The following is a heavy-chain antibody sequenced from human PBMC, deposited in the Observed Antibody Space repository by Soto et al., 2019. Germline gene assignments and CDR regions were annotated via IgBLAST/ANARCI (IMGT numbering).Heavy chain of an antibody. D-gene: IGHD3-10*01. Sequence: GGSLRLSCAASGFTFSGFGVHWVRQAPGKGLEWVAVIWYDGSKKYYADSVKGRFTISRDSSKNTLSLQMNSLRAEDTAVYYCARDLLRGVIMDFWGQGTLVTVSS. CDR3: ARDLLRGVIMDF. CDR2: IWYDGSKK. J-gene: IGHJ4*02. CDR1: GFTFSGFG. V-gene: IGHV3-33*01.